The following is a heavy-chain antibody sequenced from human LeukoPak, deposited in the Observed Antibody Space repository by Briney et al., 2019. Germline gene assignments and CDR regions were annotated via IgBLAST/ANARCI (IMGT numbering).Heavy chain of an antibody. J-gene: IGHJ4*02. Sequence: SETLSLTCTVSGGSISSYYWSWIRQSPGKGLEWIGYMHYSGNTKYNSSLKSRVTMSLDKSKNHLSLNLTSVTAADTAVYYCSRESGAFSPFGYWGQGTLVTVSS. CDR1: GGSISSYY. D-gene: IGHD1-26*01. CDR2: MHYSGNT. V-gene: IGHV4-59*12. CDR3: SRESGAFSPFGY.